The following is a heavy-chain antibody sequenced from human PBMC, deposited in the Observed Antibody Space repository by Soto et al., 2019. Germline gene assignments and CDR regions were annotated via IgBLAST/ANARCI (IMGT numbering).Heavy chain of an antibody. Sequence: EVQLLESGGGLVQPGGSLRLSCAASGFTFSSYAMSWVRQAPGKGLEWVSAISGSGGSTYYADSVKGRFTISRDNSKNTLYLQMNSLRAEDTAVYYCAKDERQLVGYYYYYGMDVWGQWNTVTVYS. V-gene: IGHV3-23*01. CDR1: GFTFSSYA. D-gene: IGHD6-6*01. CDR2: ISGSGGST. J-gene: IGHJ6*02. CDR3: AKDERQLVGYYYYYGMDV.